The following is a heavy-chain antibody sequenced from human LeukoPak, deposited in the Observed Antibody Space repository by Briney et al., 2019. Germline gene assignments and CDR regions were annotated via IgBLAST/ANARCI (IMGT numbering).Heavy chain of an antibody. D-gene: IGHD3-16*01. Sequence: ASVKVSCKASGYTFTSYYMHWVRQAPGQGLEWMGIINPSGGSTSYAQKFQGRVTMTRDMSTRTVYMELSSLRSEDTAVYYCALITEMAFDIWGQGTMVTVSS. V-gene: IGHV1-46*01. CDR3: ALITEMAFDI. CDR1: GYTFTSYY. CDR2: INPSGGST. J-gene: IGHJ3*02.